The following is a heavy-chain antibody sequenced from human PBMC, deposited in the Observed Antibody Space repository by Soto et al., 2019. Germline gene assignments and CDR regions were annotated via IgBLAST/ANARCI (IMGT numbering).Heavy chain of an antibody. J-gene: IGHJ4*02. V-gene: IGHV3-30*18. CDR1: GFTFSSYG. CDR3: AKGLDTAMAPNFDY. CDR2: ISYAGSNK. Sequence: QVQLVESGGGVVQPGRSLRLSCAASGFTFSSYGMHWVRQAPGKGLEWVAVISYAGSNKYYADSVKGRFNISRDNSKNTLYLQMNSLRAEDTAVYYCAKGLDTAMAPNFDYWGQGTLVTVSS. D-gene: IGHD5-18*01.